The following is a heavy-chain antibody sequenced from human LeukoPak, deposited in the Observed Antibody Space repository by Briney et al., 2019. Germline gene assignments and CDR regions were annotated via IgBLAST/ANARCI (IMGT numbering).Heavy chain of an antibody. D-gene: IGHD6-19*01. CDR2: IYHSGST. V-gene: IGHV4-38-2*02. Sequence: SETLSLTCTVSGYSISSGYYWGWIRQPPGKGLEWIGSIYHSGSTYYNPSLKSRVTISVDTSKNQFSLKLSSVTAADTAVYYCARHGRIAVVVSQFDPWGQGTLVTVSS. J-gene: IGHJ5*02. CDR1: GYSISSGYY. CDR3: ARHGRIAVVVSQFDP.